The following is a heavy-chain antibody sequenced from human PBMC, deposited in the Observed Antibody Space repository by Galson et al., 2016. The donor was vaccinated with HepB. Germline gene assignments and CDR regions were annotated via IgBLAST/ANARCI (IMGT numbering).Heavy chain of an antibody. Sequence: RLSCAASGFTFSNYNMDWVRQAPGRGLEWLSYISSGSTTILYADSVKGRFTISRDDAKNSLYLQMNSLRDEDTAVYYCVRASPTYYYDLWGQGTLVAVSS. CDR3: VRASPTYYYDL. D-gene: IGHD3-22*01. V-gene: IGHV3-48*02. CDR2: ISSGSTTI. J-gene: IGHJ4*02. CDR1: GFTFSNYN.